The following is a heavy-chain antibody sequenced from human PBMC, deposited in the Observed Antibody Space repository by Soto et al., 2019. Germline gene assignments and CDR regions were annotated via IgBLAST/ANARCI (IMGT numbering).Heavy chain of an antibody. CDR3: ARGGAGATENWFDP. D-gene: IGHD1-26*01. Sequence: SETLSLTRVVYGGSFSGFYCSWIRQPPGKGLEWIGEINHSGSTNYNPSLKSRVTISVDTSKNQFSLKLSSVTAADTAVYYCARGGAGATENWFDPWGQGTLVTVSS. V-gene: IGHV4-34*01. CDR2: INHSGST. CDR1: GGSFSGFY. J-gene: IGHJ5*02.